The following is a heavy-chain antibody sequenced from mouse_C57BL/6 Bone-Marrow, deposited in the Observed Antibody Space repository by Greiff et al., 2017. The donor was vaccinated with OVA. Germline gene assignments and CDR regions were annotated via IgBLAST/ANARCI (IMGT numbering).Heavy chain of an antibody. CDR3: ARDYYGSSAFAY. Sequence: EVKLVESGGGLVKPGGSLKLSCAASGFTFSSYAMSWVRQTPEKRLEWVATISDGGSYTYYPDNVKGRFTISRDNAKNNLYLQMSHLKSEDTAMYYSARDYYGSSAFAYWGQGTLVTVSA. V-gene: IGHV5-4*01. D-gene: IGHD1-1*01. CDR1: GFTFSSYA. J-gene: IGHJ3*01. CDR2: ISDGGSYT.